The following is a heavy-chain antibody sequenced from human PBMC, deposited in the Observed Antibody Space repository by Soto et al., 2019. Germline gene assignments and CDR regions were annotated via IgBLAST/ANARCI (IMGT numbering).Heavy chain of an antibody. CDR2: INPADSDT. Sequence: GESLKIGCHGSGYSFTNYWIGWVRQMPGKVLGWMGIINPADSDTRYSPSLQGQVTVPGDKSISTAYLQRGSLKASETPMYYCVKPDSTGEHSHWGQGTPVPVSS. CDR1: GYSFTNYW. D-gene: IGHD6-19*01. CDR3: VKPDSTGEHSH. V-gene: IGHV5-51*01. J-gene: IGHJ4*02.